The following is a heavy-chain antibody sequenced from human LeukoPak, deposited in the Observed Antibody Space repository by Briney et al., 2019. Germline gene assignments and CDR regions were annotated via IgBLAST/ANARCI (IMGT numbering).Heavy chain of an antibody. CDR2: INTNTGNP. D-gene: IGHD5-18*01. Sequence: ASVNVSCKASGYTFTSYAMHWVRQAPGQGLEWMGWINTNTGNPTYAQGFTGRFVFSLDTSVSTAYLQISSLKADDTAMYYCARGDYEPYGYQTRWGQGTLVTVSS. CDR3: ARGDYEPYGYQTR. J-gene: IGHJ4*02. V-gene: IGHV7-4-1*02. CDR1: GYTFTSYA.